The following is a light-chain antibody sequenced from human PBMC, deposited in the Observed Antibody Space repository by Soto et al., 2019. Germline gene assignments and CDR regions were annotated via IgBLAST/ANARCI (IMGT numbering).Light chain of an antibody. CDR3: QQRSVWPPSIT. CDR2: DAS. V-gene: IGKV3-11*01. Sequence: EVVLTQSPATLSLSPGERATLSCRASQSVSSSLAWYQQKPGQAPRLLIFDASTRATGIPARFSGSGSETDFTLTISSLEPEDFAVYYCQQRSVWPPSITFVQGTRLESK. CDR1: QSVSSS. J-gene: IGKJ5*01.